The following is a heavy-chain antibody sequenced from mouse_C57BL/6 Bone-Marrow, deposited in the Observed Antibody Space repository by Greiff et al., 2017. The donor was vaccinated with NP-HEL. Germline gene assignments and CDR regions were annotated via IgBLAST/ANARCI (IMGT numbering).Heavy chain of an antibody. CDR3: ARSIYYDYDEGGPDY. CDR1: GYTFTDYY. D-gene: IGHD2-4*01. CDR2: IFPGSGST. J-gene: IGHJ2*01. Sequence: QVQLQQSGPELVKPGASVKISCKASGYTFTDYYINWVKQRPGQGLEWIGWIFPGSGSTYYNEKFKGKATLTVDKSSSTAYMLLSSLTSEDSAVYFCARSIYYDYDEGGPDYWGQGTTLTVSS. V-gene: IGHV1-75*01.